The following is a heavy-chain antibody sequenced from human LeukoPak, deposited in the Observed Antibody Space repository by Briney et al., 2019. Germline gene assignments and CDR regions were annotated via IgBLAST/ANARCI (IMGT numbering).Heavy chain of an antibody. CDR2: FDPEDGET. CDR1: GYTLTELS. Sequence: ASVKVSCKVSGYTLTELSMHWVRQAPGKGLEWMGGFDPEDGETIYAQKFQGRVTMTEDTSTDTAYMELSSLRSEDMAVYYCATFWGYCSGGSCYSKYFQHWGQGTLVTVSS. J-gene: IGHJ1*01. D-gene: IGHD2-15*01. CDR3: ATFWGYCSGGSCYSKYFQH. V-gene: IGHV1-24*01.